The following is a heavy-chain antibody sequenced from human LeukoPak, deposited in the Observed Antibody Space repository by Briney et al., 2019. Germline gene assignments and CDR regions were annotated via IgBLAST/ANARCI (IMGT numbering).Heavy chain of an antibody. CDR1: GFTFSSYA. CDR2: ISYDGSNK. Sequence: GGSLRLSCAASGFTFSSYAMHWVRQAPGKGLEWVAVISYDGSNKYYADSVKGRFTISRDNSKNTLYLQMNSLRAEDTAVYYCATYAGYYDILTGYSPSSDYRGQRTLVTVSS. CDR3: ATYAGYYDILTGYSPSSDY. D-gene: IGHD3-9*01. J-gene: IGHJ4*02. V-gene: IGHV3-30-3*01.